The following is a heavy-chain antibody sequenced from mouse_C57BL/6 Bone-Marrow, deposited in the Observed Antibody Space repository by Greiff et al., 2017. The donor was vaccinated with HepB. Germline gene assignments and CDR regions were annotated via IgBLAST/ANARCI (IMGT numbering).Heavy chain of an antibody. V-gene: IGHV1-5*01. CDR1: GYTFTSYW. J-gene: IGHJ2*01. CDR2: IYPGNSDT. Sequence: VQLQQSGTVLARPGASVKMSCKTSGYTFTSYWMHWVKQRPGQGLEWIGAIYPGNSDTSYNQKFKGKAKLTAVTSASTAYMELSSLTNEDSAVYYCTRSRVLLLRPLDGWGQGTTLTVSS. D-gene: IGHD1-1*01. CDR3: TRSRVLLLRPLDG.